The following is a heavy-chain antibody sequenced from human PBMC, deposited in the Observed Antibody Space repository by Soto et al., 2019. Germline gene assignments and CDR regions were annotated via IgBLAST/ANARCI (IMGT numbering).Heavy chain of an antibody. CDR2: INPNSGGT. CDR3: ANSITGRPNDAFDI. J-gene: IGHJ3*02. CDR1: GYTITDSY. V-gene: IGHV1-2*04. Sequence: ASVKLSCKAPGYTITDSYMHWVLQAPGQGLEWMGWINPNSGGTNYAQKFQGWVTMTRDTSISTAYMELSRLRSDDTAVYYCANSITGRPNDAFDIWGQGTMVIVSS. D-gene: IGHD1-20*01.